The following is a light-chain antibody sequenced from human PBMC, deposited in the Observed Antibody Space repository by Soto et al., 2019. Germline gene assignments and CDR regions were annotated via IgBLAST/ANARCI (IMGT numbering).Light chain of an antibody. J-gene: IGLJ2*01. CDR2: EVS. CDR3: CSYAGSNSLV. V-gene: IGLV2-8*01. Sequence: QSVLTQPPSASGSPGQSVTISCTGTSSDVGGYNYVSWYQQHPGKAPKLMIYEVSKRPSGVPDRFSGSKSGNTASLTVSGLQAEDEADYYCCSYAGSNSLVFGGVTKLTVL. CDR1: SSDVGGYNY.